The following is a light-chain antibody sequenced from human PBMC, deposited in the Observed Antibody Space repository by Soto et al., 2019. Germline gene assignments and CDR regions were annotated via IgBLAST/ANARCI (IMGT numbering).Light chain of an antibody. J-gene: IGKJ1*01. CDR3: QQSYSTPRT. CDR1: QSISSY. V-gene: IGKV1-39*01. Sequence: DIQMTQSPSSLSASVRDRVTITCRASQSISSYLNWYQQKPGKAPKLLIYAASSLQSGVPSRFSGSGSGTDFTLPVSSLQXXXXATYFCQQSYSTPRTFGQGTKVEVK. CDR2: AAS.